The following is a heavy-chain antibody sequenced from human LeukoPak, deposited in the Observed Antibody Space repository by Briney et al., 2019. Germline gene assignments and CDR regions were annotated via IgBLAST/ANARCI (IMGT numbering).Heavy chain of an antibody. V-gene: IGHV4-39*07. CDR1: GVSISSSSYY. J-gene: IGHJ4*02. Sequence: SETLSLTCTVSGVSISSSSYYWGWIRQPPGKGLEWIGSIYYSGSTYYNPSLKSRVTISVDTSKNQFSLKLSSVTAADTAVYYCARDLRYCSSTSCLDYWGQGTLVTVSS. D-gene: IGHD2-2*01. CDR2: IYYSGST. CDR3: ARDLRYCSSTSCLDY.